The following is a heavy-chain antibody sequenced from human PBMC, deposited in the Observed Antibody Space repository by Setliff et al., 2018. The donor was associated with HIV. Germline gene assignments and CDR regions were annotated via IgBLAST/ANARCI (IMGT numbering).Heavy chain of an antibody. CDR1: GGSISSGYYY. CDR2: IHTTGST. CDR3: STYGYGISDAFDI. D-gene: IGHD5-18*01. J-gene: IGHJ3*02. Sequence: SETLSLTCTVSGGSISSGYYYWTWIRQPAGKGLEWIGRIHTTGSTNYSPSLKSRVTISLDTSKNQFSLKLTSVTAADTAVYYCSTYGYGISDAFDIWGRGTMVTVS. V-gene: IGHV4-61*02.